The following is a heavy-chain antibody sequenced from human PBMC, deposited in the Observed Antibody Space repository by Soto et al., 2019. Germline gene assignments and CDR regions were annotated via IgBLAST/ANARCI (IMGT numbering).Heavy chain of an antibody. V-gene: IGHV3-23*01. J-gene: IGHJ4*02. CDR3: AKDLSYSRRRGKGNQQGY. CDR2: ISGSGGST. D-gene: IGHD6-13*01. Sequence: GGSLRLSCAASGFTFSSYAMSWVRQAPGKGLEWVSAISGSGGSTYYADSVKGRFTISRDNSKNTLYLQMNSLRAEDTAVYYCAKDLSYSRRRGKGNQQGYWGQGTLVTVSS. CDR1: GFTFSSYA.